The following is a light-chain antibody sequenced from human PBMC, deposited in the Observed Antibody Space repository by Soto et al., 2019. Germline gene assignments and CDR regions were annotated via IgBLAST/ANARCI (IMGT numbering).Light chain of an antibody. J-gene: IGKJ5*01. CDR2: DAS. Sequence: EVVLTQSPATLSVSPGERATLSCRASQSVSSYLAWYQQKPGQAPRLLIYDASNRATGIPARFSSSGSGTDFTLTISSLEPEDFAVYYCQQRSNWPPITFGQGTRLEI. CDR1: QSVSSY. V-gene: IGKV3-11*01. CDR3: QQRSNWPPIT.